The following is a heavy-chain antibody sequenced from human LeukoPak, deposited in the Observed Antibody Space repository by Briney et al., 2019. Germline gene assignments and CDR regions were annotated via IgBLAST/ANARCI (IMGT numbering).Heavy chain of an antibody. CDR2: IYTSGST. V-gene: IGHV4-4*07. D-gene: IGHD6-13*01. CDR3: AKWTAAGQGPYYFDY. CDR1: GGSIRSYY. Sequence: SETLSLTCTVSGGSIRSYYWSWIRQPAGKGLEWIGRIYTSGSTNYNPSLKSRVTMSVDTSKNQFSLKLSSVTAADTAVYYCAKWTAAGQGPYYFDYWGQGTLVTVSS. J-gene: IGHJ4*02.